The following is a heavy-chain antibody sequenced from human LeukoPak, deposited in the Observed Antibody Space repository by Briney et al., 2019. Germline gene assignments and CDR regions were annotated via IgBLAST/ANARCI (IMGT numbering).Heavy chain of an antibody. J-gene: IGHJ4*02. D-gene: IGHD3-10*01. CDR2: INPNSGGT. CDR3: ARERLKGGGATETDY. V-gene: IGHV1-2*02. Sequence: GASVKVSCKASGYTFTGYYMNWVRQAPGQGLEWMGWINPNSGGTEYAQKFQGRVTMTRDTSISTAYMELSRLRSDDTAVYYCARERLKGGGATETDYWGQGTLVTVSS. CDR1: GYTFTGYY.